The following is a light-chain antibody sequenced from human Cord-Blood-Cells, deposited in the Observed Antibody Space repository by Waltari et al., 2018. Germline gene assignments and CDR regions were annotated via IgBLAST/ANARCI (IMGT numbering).Light chain of an antibody. J-gene: IGKJ1*01. V-gene: IGKV3-20*01. CDR3: QQYGSSPWT. Sequence: EIVLTQSPGTVSLSPGERATLSCRASQRVSSSYLAWYQQKPGQAPRLLIYGASSRATGIPDRFSRSGSGTDFTLTISRLEPEDFAVYYCQQYGSSPWTFGQGTKVEIK. CDR1: QRVSSSY. CDR2: GAS.